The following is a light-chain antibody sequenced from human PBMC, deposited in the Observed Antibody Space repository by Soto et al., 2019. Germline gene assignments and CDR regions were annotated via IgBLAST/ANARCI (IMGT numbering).Light chain of an antibody. CDR2: DVS. CDR1: SSYVGGYNY. V-gene: IGLV2-14*01. Sequence: QSVLTQPASVSGSPGQSITISCTGTSSYVGGYNYVSWYQQHPGKAPQLMICDVSDRPSGISNRFSGSKSGNTASLTISGLQAEDEADYYCSSYTTSSTYVFGTGTKVTVL. J-gene: IGLJ1*01. CDR3: SSYTTSSTYV.